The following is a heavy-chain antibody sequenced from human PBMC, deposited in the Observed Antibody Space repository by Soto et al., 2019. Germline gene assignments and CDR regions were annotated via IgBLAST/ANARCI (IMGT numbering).Heavy chain of an antibody. CDR3: ASFIVLVPAANSEEYYYYGMDV. D-gene: IGHD2-2*01. V-gene: IGHV3-30*03. CDR2: ISYDGSNK. J-gene: IGHJ6*02. Sequence: GSLRHSCAASGFTFSNYGMHWVRQAPGKGLEWVAVISYDGSNKYYADSVKGRFTISRDNSKNTLYLQMNSLRDEDTAVYYCASFIVLVPAANSEEYYYYGMDVWGQGTTVTVSS. CDR1: GFTFSNYG.